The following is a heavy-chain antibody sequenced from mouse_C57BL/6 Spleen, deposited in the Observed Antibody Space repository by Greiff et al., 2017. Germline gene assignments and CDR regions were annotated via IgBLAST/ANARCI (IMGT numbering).Heavy chain of an antibody. CDR2: ISDGGSYT. V-gene: IGHV5-4*01. CDR1: GFTLSSYA. CDR3: ARGGYQDAMDY. Sequence: EVQVVESGGGLVKPGGSLKLSCAASGFTLSSYAMSWVRQTPEKRLEWVATISDGGSYTYYPDNVKGRFTLSRDNAKNNLYLQMSHLKSEDTAMYYCARGGYQDAMDYWGQGPSVTVST. D-gene: IGHD2-14*01. J-gene: IGHJ4*01.